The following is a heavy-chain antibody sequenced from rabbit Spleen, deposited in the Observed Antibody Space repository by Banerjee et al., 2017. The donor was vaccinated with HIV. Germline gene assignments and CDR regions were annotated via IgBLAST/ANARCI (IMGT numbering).Heavy chain of an antibody. CDR1: GFSFSNKAV. V-gene: IGHV1S45*01. CDR3: ASGYSDIYFNL. CDR2: INAVTGKA. Sequence: QQQLVESGGGLVKPGASLTLTCKASGFSFSNKAVMCWVRQAPGKGLEWIACINAVTGKAVYASWAKGRFTFSKTSSTTVTLQMTSLTAADTATYFCASGYSDIYFNLWGQGTLVTVS. D-gene: IGHD1-1*01. J-gene: IGHJ4*01.